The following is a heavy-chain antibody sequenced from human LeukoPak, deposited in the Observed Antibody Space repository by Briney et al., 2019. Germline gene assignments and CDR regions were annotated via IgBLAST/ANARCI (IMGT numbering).Heavy chain of an antibody. J-gene: IGHJ4*02. CDR2: ISSSSSYI. D-gene: IGHD5-18*01. CDR3: ARARGDSSPASRYFDQ. V-gene: IGHV3-21*01. Sequence: GGSLRLSCAASGFTFSNFWMHWVRQAPGKGLEWVSSISSSSSYIYYADSVKGRFTISRDNSKNTLYVQMNSLRAEDTAMYYCARARGDSSPASRYFDQWGQGALVTVSS. CDR1: GFTFSNFW.